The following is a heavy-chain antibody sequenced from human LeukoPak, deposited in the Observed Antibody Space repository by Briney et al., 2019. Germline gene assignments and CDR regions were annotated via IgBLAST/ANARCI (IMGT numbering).Heavy chain of an antibody. Sequence: SETLSLTCAVSGGSISSSNWWSWVRQPPGKGLEWIGEIYHRGSTNYNPSLKSRVTISVDTSKNQFSLKLSSVTGADTAVYYCARTTKYQFRWAGFDPWGQGTLVTVSS. CDR3: ARTTKYQFRWAGFDP. CDR1: GGSISSSNW. J-gene: IGHJ5*02. V-gene: IGHV4-4*02. D-gene: IGHD2-2*01. CDR2: IYHRGST.